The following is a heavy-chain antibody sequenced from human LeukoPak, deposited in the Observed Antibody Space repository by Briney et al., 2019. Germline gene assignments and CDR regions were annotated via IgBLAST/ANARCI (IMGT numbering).Heavy chain of an antibody. V-gene: IGHV4-59*01. J-gene: IGHJ4*02. D-gene: IGHD6-13*01. CDR2: IYHSGTS. Sequence: SETLSLTCTVSSASISTYYWSWIRQPPGKGLEWIGYIYHSGTSNYNPSLKSRVTMSVDTSKSQFSLSLSSVTSADTAVYYCARGSWSLDYWGQGTLVTVSS. CDR3: ARGSWSLDY. CDR1: SASISTYY.